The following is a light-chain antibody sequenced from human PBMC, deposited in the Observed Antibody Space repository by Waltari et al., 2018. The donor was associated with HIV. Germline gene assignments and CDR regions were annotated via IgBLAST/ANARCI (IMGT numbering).Light chain of an antibody. J-gene: IGLJ1*01. V-gene: IGLV1-44*01. Sequence: QSVLAQPPSASGTPGQRVTISCSGSTSNIGGNTVSWYQQLPGTAPKLLIYSNSQRPSVVPDLFSGSTSGTSASLVISGLQSEDEADYYCAAWDDSLKGGAFGPGTKVTVL. CDR2: SNS. CDR3: AAWDDSLKGGA. CDR1: TSNIGGNT.